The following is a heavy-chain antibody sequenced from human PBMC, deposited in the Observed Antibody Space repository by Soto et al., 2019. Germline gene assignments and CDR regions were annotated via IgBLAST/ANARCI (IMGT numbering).Heavy chain of an antibody. CDR1: GFTFGEYA. CDR3: TRDGEVRQPPYYDILTGYLVY. V-gene: IGHV3-49*05. Sequence: KPGGSLRLSCTASGFTFGEYAMSWFRQGPGKGLEWVGFIRSKAYGGTTEYAASVKGRFTISRDDSKSIAYLQMNSLKTEDTAVYYCTRDGEVRQPPYYDILTGYLVYWGQGTLVTVS. J-gene: IGHJ4*02. CDR2: IRSKAYGGTT. D-gene: IGHD3-9*01.